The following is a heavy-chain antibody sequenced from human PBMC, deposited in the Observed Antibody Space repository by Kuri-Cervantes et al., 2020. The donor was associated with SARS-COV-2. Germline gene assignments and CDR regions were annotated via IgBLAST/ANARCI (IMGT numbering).Heavy chain of an antibody. CDR2: IIPIFGTA. CDR3: ASQEGSGWYPASFQH. V-gene: IGHV1-69*05. D-gene: IGHD6-19*01. Sequence: SVKVSCKASGGTFSSYAISWVRQAPGQGLEWMGGIIPIFGTANYAQKFQGRVTITTDEPTSTAYMELSSLRSEDTAVYYCASQEGSGWYPASFQHWGQGTLVTVSS. J-gene: IGHJ1*01. CDR1: GGTFSSYA.